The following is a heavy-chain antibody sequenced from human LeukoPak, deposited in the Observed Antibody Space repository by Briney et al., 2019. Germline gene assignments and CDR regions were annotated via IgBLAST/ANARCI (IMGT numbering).Heavy chain of an antibody. Sequence: SVKVSCKASGGTFSSYAISWVRQAPGQGLEWMGGIIPIFGTANYAQKFQGRVTITADESTSTAYMELSSLRSEDTAVYYCWALRPHCSSTSCPFDYWGQGTLVTVSS. J-gene: IGHJ4*02. CDR1: GGTFSSYA. CDR3: WALRPHCSSTSCPFDY. V-gene: IGHV1-69*13. CDR2: IIPIFGTA. D-gene: IGHD2-2*01.